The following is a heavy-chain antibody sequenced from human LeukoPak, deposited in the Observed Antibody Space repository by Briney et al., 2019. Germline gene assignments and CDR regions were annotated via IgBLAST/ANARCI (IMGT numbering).Heavy chain of an antibody. V-gene: IGHV3-21*01. CDR3: ARAYSERYGLGYYYMDV. J-gene: IGHJ6*03. Sequence: GGSLRLSCAASGFTFSSYGMSWIRQTPGKGLEWVSSISSSSIYIYYADSVKGRFTISRDNAKKSLYLQMNSLRAEDTAVYYCARAYSERYGLGYYYMDVWGKGTTVTISS. D-gene: IGHD1-26*01. CDR1: GFTFSSYG. CDR2: ISSSSIYI.